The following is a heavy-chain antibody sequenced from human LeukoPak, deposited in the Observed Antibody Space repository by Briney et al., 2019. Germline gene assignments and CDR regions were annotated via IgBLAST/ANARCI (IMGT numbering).Heavy chain of an antibody. V-gene: IGHV1-18*01. J-gene: IGHJ4*02. CDR2: ISAYNGNT. CDR1: GYTFTSYG. D-gene: IGHD2-15*01. Sequence: GASVKVSCKASGYTFTSYGISWVRQAAGQGLEWMGWISAYNGNTNYAQKLQGRVTMTTDTSTSTAYMELRSLRSDDTAVYYCARDSTVECSGGSCYSDYWGQGTLVTVSS. CDR3: ARDSTVECSGGSCYSDY.